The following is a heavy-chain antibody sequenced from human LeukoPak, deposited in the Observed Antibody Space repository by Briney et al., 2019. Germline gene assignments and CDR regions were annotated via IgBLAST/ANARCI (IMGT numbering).Heavy chain of an antibody. Sequence: GSLSLTCAVYGGSFSGYYWSWIRQSPGKGLEWIGEINHSGSTNYNPSLKSRVTISVDTSKNHFSLRLSSVTAADTAVYFCARGLEYQMLSDWFDPRGQGTLVTVSS. CDR3: ARGLEYQMLSDWFDP. V-gene: IGHV4-34*01. J-gene: IGHJ5*02. CDR1: GGSFSGYY. D-gene: IGHD2-2*01. CDR2: INHSGST.